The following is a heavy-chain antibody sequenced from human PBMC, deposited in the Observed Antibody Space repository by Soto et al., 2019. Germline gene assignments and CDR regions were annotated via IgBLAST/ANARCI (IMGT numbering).Heavy chain of an antibody. CDR3: ASGGSSSWYGVYFDY. CDR1: GGSISSSNW. J-gene: IGHJ4*02. CDR2: IYYSGST. D-gene: IGHD6-13*01. V-gene: IGHV4-4*02. Sequence: QVQLQESGPGLVKPSGTLSLTCAVSGGSISSSNWWRWGRHPPGKGREWIGGIYYSGSTNYNPSLTGRVSISVVTSKIRFCLTLSAVTAAVTSVYYGASGGSSSWYGVYFDYWGQGTLVTVSS.